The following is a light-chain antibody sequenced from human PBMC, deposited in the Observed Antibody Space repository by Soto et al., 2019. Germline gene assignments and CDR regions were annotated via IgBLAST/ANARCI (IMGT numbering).Light chain of an antibody. Sequence: EIVLTQSPATLSLSPGERATLSCRASQSVSSYLAWYQQKPGQAPRLLIYDASNRAPGIPARFSGSGSGKDFTLTISSLEPEDFAVYSCQQRSNWPLTFGGGTKVEIK. J-gene: IGKJ4*01. V-gene: IGKV3-11*01. CDR1: QSVSSY. CDR2: DAS. CDR3: QQRSNWPLT.